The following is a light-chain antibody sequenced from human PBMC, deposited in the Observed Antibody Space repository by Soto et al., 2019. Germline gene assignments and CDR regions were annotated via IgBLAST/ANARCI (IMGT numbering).Light chain of an antibody. CDR2: GAS. V-gene: IGKV3-15*01. J-gene: IGKJ4*01. CDR3: QQYNNWPPLT. CDR1: ESVSSN. Sequence: EIVMTQSPATLSVSPGERATLSCRASESVSSNIAWYQQKPGQAHRLLIYGASTRATGIPARFSGSGSGTEFTLTISSLQSEDFAVYYCQQYNNWPPLTFGGGTKVDIK.